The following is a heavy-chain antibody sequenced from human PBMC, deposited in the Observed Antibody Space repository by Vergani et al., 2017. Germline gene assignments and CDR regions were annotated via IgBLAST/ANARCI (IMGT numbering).Heavy chain of an antibody. CDR1: GFLFSSYE. CDR3: AKVSGVDAGMDV. V-gene: IGHV3-23*04. D-gene: IGHD1-14*01. Sequence: EVQLEESGGGLVQPGGSLRLSCTASGFLFSSYEMNWVRQAPGKGLEWVSYISGSGGTKSYSDSVKGRFTISRDNSKNTLYLQMNSLRAEDTAVYYCAKVSGVDAGMDVWGQGTTVTVSS. CDR2: ISGSGGTK. J-gene: IGHJ6*02.